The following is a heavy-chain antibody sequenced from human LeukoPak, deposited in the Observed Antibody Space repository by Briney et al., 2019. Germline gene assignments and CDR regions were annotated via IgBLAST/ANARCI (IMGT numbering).Heavy chain of an antibody. D-gene: IGHD3-3*01. CDR2: IKQDGSEK. CDR1: GFTFSSYW. CDR3: AKTYDYWSGHLDY. J-gene: IGHJ4*02. V-gene: IGHV3-7*03. Sequence: GGSLRLSCAASGFTFSSYWMSWVRQAPGKGLEWVANIKQDGSEKYYVDSVKGRFTISRDNAKNSLYLQMNSLRAEDTALYYCAKTYDYWSGHLDYWGKGTLVTVSS.